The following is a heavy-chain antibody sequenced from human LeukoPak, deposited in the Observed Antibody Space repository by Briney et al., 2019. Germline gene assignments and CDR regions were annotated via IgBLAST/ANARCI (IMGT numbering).Heavy chain of an antibody. CDR2: IRGKANNHAT. D-gene: IGHD3-16*01. Sequence: PGGSLRLSCAASGFTFSGSALHWIRQAPGKGLEWVGRIRGKANNHATAYAASVKGRFTISRDDSNNTAYLRMNSLKTEDTAMYFCTRRPGPGGPYWYFDLWGRGTPVTVSS. CDR3: TRRPGPGGPYWYFDL. CDR1: GFTFSGSA. V-gene: IGHV3-73*01. J-gene: IGHJ2*01.